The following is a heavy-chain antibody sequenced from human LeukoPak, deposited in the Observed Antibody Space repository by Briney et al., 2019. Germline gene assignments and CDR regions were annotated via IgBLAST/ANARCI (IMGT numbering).Heavy chain of an antibody. CDR1: GFTFSSYA. J-gene: IGHJ1*01. CDR3: ARDIGSGSYYGYFQH. CDR2: ISYDGSNK. Sequence: GGSLRLSCAASGFTFSSYAMHWVRQAPGKGLEWVAVISYDGSNKYYADSVKGRFTISRDNSKNTLCLQMNSLRAEDTAVYYCARDIGSGSYYGYFQHWGQGTLVTVSS. V-gene: IGHV3-30*04. D-gene: IGHD1-26*01.